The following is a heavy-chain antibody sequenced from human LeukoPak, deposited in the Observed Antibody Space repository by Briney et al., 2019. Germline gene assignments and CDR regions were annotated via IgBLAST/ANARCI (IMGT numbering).Heavy chain of an antibody. CDR1: GDSVSSNSAG. CDR3: AREEDLSGFYDWFDP. Sequence: SQTLSLTCAISGDSVSSNSAGWNWIRQSPSRGLEWLGRTYYRSKWCNDYAVSVKSRITINPDTSKNQFSLQLNSVTPEDTAVYYCAREEDLSGFYDWFDPWGQGTLVTVSS. CDR2: TYYRSKWCN. J-gene: IGHJ5*02. V-gene: IGHV6-1*01. D-gene: IGHD3-9*01.